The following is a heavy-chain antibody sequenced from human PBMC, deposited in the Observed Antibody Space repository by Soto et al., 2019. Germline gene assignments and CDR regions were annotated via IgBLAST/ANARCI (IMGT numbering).Heavy chain of an antibody. CDR2: IKQDGSEK. CDR3: ARDRGYYDSSGYYST. V-gene: IGHV3-7*03. Sequence: EVQLVASGGGLVQPGGSLRLSCAASGFTFSSYWMSWVRQAPGKGLEWVANIKQDGSEKYYVDSVKGRFTNSRDNAKNSLYLQMNSLRAEDTAVYYCARDRGYYDSSGYYSTWGQGTLGTVSA. CDR1: GFTFSSYW. D-gene: IGHD3-22*01. J-gene: IGHJ4*02.